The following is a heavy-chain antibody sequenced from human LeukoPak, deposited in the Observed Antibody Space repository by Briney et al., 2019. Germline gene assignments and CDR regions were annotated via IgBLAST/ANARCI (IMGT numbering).Heavy chain of an antibody. V-gene: IGHV1-2*02. CDR2: INSNTGDT. J-gene: IGHJ5*02. Sequence: ASVKVSCKASGYTFTGYYIHWVRQAPGQGREWMGWINSNTGDTNYAQKFQGRVTMTRDTSISTAYMELSRLRSDDAAVYYCARDKSGHWFDPWGQGTLVPVSS. CDR3: ARDKSGHWFDP. CDR1: GYTFTGYY.